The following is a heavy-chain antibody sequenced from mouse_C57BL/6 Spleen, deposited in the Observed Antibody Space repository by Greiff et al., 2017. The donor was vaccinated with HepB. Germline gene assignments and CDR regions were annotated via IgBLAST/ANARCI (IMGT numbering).Heavy chain of an antibody. CDR1: GFTFSSYG. Sequence: EVHLVESGGDLVKPGGSLKLSCAASGFTFSSYGMSWVRQTPDKRLEWVATISSGGSYTYYPDSVKGRFTISRDNAKNTLYLQMSSLKSEDTAMYYCARRLDYDSLFAYWGQGTLVTVSA. J-gene: IGHJ3*01. CDR2: ISSGGSYT. V-gene: IGHV5-6*01. CDR3: ARRLDYDSLFAY. D-gene: IGHD2-4*01.